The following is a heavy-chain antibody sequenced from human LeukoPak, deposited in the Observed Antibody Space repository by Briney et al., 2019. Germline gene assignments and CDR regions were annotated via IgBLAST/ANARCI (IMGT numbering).Heavy chain of an antibody. V-gene: IGHV3-23*01. Sequence: PGGSLRLSCAASGFTFSSYAMSWVRQAPGKGLEWVSAISGSGGSTYYADSVKGRFTISRDNSKNTLYLQMNSLRAEDTAVYYCAKVYSSSWADHDAFDIWGQGTMVTVSS. D-gene: IGHD6-13*01. J-gene: IGHJ3*02. CDR2: ISGSGGST. CDR3: AKVYSSSWADHDAFDI. CDR1: GFTFSSYA.